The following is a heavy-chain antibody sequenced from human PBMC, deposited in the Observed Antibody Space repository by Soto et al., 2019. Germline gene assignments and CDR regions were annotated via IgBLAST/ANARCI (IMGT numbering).Heavy chain of an antibody. CDR1: GGSISSYY. CDR3: AKQGWVVVTRRCFDP. V-gene: IGHV4-59*08. Sequence: SETLSLTCTVSGGSISSYYWNWIRQPPGKGLEWIGYIYYSGSTNYNPSLKSRVTILLDTSKNQLSLKLSSVTAADTAVYYCAKQGWVVVTRRCFDPGAQEPLFTVP. CDR2: IYYSGST. J-gene: IGHJ5*02. D-gene: IGHD2-15*01.